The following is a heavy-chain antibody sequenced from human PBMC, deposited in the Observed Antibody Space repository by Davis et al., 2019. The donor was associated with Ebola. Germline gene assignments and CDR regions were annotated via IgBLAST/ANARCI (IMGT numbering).Heavy chain of an antibody. CDR1: GYIFSSYF. D-gene: IGHD5-24*01. CDR2: INPIGGTT. V-gene: IGHV1-46*03. J-gene: IGHJ4*02. Sequence: AASVQVSCKASGYIFSSYFMHWVRQAPGQGLEWMGIINPIGGTTSYAQKFQGRVTMTRDTSTSTVYMEMSSLRSEDTAMYYCGRDLELATITAIGYWGQGSLVTVSS. CDR3: GRDLELATITAIGY.